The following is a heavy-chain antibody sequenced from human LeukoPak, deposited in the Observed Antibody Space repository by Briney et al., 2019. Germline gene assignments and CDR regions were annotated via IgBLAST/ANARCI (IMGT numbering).Heavy chain of an antibody. CDR1: GFTFSSYS. CDR2: ISSSSNYI. Sequence: GGSLRLSCAASGFTFSSYSMNWVRQAPGKGLEWVSSISSSSNYIYYADSVKGRFTISRDNAKNSLFLQMNSLRAEDTAVYYCARDEGSSSWYGGLDYWGQGALVTVSS. CDR3: ARDEGSSSWYGGLDY. J-gene: IGHJ4*02. V-gene: IGHV3-21*01. D-gene: IGHD6-13*01.